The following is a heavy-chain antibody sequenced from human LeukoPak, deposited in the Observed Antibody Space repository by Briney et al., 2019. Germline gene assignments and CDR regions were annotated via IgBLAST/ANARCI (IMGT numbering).Heavy chain of an antibody. Sequence: GGSLRLSCAASGFTFSSYSMNWVRQAPGKGLEWVSSISSSSSYIYYADSVKGRYTISRDNAKNSLYLQMNSLRAEDTAVYCCARSPDPYYFDYWGQGTLVTVSS. V-gene: IGHV3-21*01. J-gene: IGHJ4*02. CDR2: ISSSSSYI. D-gene: IGHD1-14*01. CDR3: ARSPDPYYFDY. CDR1: GFTFSSYS.